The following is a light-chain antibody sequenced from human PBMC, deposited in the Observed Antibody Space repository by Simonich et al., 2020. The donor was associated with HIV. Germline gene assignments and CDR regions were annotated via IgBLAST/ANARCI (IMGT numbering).Light chain of an antibody. J-gene: IGLJ3*02. CDR3: SSYASSSTRV. V-gene: IGLV2-14*01. CDR2: DVS. CDR1: RSDVGGSNY. Sequence: QSALTQPASVSGSPGQSITISCTGTRSDVGGSNYVSWSQQHPGKAPKLMIYDVSNRPSGVSTRFSGSKSGNTASLTISGLQAEDEADYFCSSYASSSTRVFGGGTKLTVL.